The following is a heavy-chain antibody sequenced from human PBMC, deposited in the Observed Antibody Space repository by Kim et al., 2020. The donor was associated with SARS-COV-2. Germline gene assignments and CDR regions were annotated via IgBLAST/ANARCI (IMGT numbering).Heavy chain of an antibody. CDR3: ARGGTFSVTIFGVVIIRRLMDV. Sequence: SETLSLTCAVYGGSFSGYYWSWIRQPPGKGLEWIGEINHSGSTNYNPSLKSRVTISVDTSKNQFSLKLSSMTAADTAVYYCARGGTFSVTIFGVVIIRRLMDVWGRGTTVTVSS. J-gene: IGHJ6*02. V-gene: IGHV4-34*01. D-gene: IGHD3-3*01. CDR2: INHSGST. CDR1: GGSFSGYY.